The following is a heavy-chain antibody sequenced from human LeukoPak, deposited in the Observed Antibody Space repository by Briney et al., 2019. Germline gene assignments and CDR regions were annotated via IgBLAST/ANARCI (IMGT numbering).Heavy chain of an antibody. D-gene: IGHD6-13*01. V-gene: IGHV4-59*01. CDR3: ARAHQGIRSSSWWFDY. CDR1: GGSISSYY. CDR2: IHYSGCT. J-gene: IGHJ4*02. Sequence: SETLPLTCTVSGGSISSYYWSWIRQPPGKGLEWIGYIHYSGCTNYNPSLKSRVTMSVDSSKNQFSLKLSSVTAADTAVYYCARAHQGIRSSSWWFDYWGQGTLVTVSS.